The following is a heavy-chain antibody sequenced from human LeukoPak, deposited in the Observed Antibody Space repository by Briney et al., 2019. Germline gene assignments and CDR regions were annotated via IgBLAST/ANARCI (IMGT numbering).Heavy chain of an antibody. Sequence: ASVKVSCKASGYTFTSYGISWVRQAPGQGLEWMGWISAYNGNTKYSQKFQGRVTITRDTSASTAYMELSSLRSEDTAVYYCASRGGSGSYYLTARMDVWGQGTTVTVSS. J-gene: IGHJ6*02. CDR2: ISAYNGNT. CDR1: GYTFTSYG. V-gene: IGHV1-18*01. CDR3: ASRGGSGSYYLTARMDV. D-gene: IGHD3-10*01.